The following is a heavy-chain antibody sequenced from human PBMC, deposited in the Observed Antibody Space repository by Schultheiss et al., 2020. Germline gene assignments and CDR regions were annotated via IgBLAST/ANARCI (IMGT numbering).Heavy chain of an antibody. V-gene: IGHV5-51*01. CDR3: ARRFPRAGSYYTPRGFDP. D-gene: IGHD3-10*01. Sequence: GESLKISCKGSGYSFTSYWIGWVRQMPGKGLEWMGIIYPGDSDTRYSPSFQGQVTISADKSISTAYLQWSSLKASDTAMYYCARRFPRAGSYYTPRGFDPWGQGTLVTVAS. J-gene: IGHJ5*02. CDR2: IYPGDSDT. CDR1: GYSFTSYW.